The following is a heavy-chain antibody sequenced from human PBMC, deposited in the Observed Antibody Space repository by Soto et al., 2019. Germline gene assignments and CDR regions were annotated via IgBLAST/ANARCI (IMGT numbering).Heavy chain of an antibody. CDR3: ARRGIAVAKFDY. J-gene: IGHJ4*02. CDR2: MNPNSGNT. Sequence: ASVKVSCKASGYTFTSYDINWVRQATGQGLEWMGWMNPNSGNTGYAQKFQGRVTMTRNTSISTAYMELSSLRSEDTAVYYCARRGIAVAKFDYWGQGTLVTVS. D-gene: IGHD6-19*01. CDR1: GYTFTSYD. V-gene: IGHV1-8*01.